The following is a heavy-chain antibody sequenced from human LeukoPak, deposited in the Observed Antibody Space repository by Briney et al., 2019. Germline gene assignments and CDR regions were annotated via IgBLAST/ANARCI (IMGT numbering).Heavy chain of an antibody. CDR3: ARVRIQLWLVLSKLYYFDY. Sequence: SETLSLTCAVYGGSFSGYYWSWIRQPPGKGLEWIGEINHSGSTNYNPSLKSRVTISVDTSKNQFSLKLSSVTAADTAVYYCARVRIQLWLVLSKLYYFDYWGQGTLVTVSS. D-gene: IGHD5-18*01. CDR1: GGSFSGYY. CDR2: INHSGST. V-gene: IGHV4-34*01. J-gene: IGHJ4*02.